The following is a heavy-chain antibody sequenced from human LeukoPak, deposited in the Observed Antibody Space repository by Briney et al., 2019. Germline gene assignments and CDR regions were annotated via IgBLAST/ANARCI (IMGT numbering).Heavy chain of an antibody. Sequence: PGGSLRLSCAASGFTFSNAWMSWVRQAPGKGLEWVSGINWNGSNTNYADSVKGRFTISRDNAKNSLYLQMNSLRAEDTALYYCARGDFYYYMDVWGKGTTVTVSS. V-gene: IGHV3-20*04. CDR1: GFTFSNAW. J-gene: IGHJ6*03. CDR3: ARGDFYYYMDV. CDR2: INWNGSNT.